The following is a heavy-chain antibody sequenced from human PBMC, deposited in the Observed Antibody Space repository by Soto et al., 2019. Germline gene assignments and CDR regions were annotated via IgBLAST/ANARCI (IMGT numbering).Heavy chain of an antibody. CDR2: ISGSGGFT. Sequence: EVQLLESGGGLVQPGGSLRLSCEASGFTFSRYAMNWVRQAPGEGLDWVSAISGSGGFTYYADSVKGRFTISRDDSKNTLYLQMNSPRGDDTAVYYCAKVLRYDSAPGLTWGQGTLVTVSS. CDR3: AKVLRYDSAPGLT. CDR1: GFTFSRYA. J-gene: IGHJ5*02. V-gene: IGHV3-23*01. D-gene: IGHD3-16*01.